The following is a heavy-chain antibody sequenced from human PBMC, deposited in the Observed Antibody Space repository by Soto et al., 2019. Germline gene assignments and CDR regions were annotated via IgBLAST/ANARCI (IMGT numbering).Heavy chain of an antibody. D-gene: IGHD3-9*01. CDR1: GYSVTSYW. CDR2: IDPSDSYT. V-gene: IGHV5-10-1*01. CDR3: ARSPIYGMDV. J-gene: IGHJ6*02. Sequence: GESLNLSCAVSGYSVTSYWSSDVRQMPGKGLEWMGRIDPSDSYTNYSPSFQGHVTISADKSISTAYLQWSSLKASDTAMYYCARSPIYGMDVWGQGTTVTVSS.